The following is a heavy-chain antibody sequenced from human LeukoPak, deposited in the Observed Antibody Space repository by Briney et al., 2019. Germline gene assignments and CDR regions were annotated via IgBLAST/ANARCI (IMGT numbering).Heavy chain of an antibody. J-gene: IGHJ5*02. CDR2: INHSGST. Sequence: SETLSLTCAVYGGSFSGYYWSWIRQPPGKGLEWIGEINHSGSTNYNPSLKSRVTISVDTSKNQFSLKLSSVTAADTAVYYCARRQGGIVVVPALWFDPWGQGTLVTVSS. V-gene: IGHV4-34*01. CDR3: ARRQGGIVVVPALWFDP. D-gene: IGHD2-2*01. CDR1: GGSFSGYY.